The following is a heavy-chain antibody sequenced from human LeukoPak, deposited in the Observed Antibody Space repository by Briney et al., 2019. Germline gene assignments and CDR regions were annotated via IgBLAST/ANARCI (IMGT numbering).Heavy chain of an antibody. CDR1: GYTLTELS. V-gene: IGHV1-24*01. D-gene: IGHD6-19*01. Sequence: ASEKVSCKVSGYTLTELSMHWVRQAPGKGLEWMGGFDPEDGETIYAQKFQGRVTMTEDTSTDTAYMELSSLRAEDTAVYYCASQFWWAAVVGPALDCWGQGSLVTVSS. CDR2: FDPEDGET. CDR3: ASQFWWAAVVGPALDC. J-gene: IGHJ4*02.